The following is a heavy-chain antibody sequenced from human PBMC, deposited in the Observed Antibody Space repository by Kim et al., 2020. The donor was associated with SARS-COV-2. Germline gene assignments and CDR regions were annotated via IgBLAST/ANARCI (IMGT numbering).Heavy chain of an antibody. Sequence: GGSLRLSCAASGFTFSNAWMSWVRQAPGKGLEWVGRIKSKTDGGTTDYAAPVKGRFTISRDDSKNTLYLQMNSLKTEDTAVYYCTTGYSYGFMFDYWGQGTLVTVSS. D-gene: IGHD5-18*01. CDR1: GFTFSNAW. J-gene: IGHJ4*02. CDR2: IKSKTDGGTT. CDR3: TTGYSYGFMFDY. V-gene: IGHV3-15*01.